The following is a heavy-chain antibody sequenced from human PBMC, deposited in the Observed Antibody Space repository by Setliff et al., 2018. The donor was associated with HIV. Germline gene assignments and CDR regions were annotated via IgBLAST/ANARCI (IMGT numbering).Heavy chain of an antibody. J-gene: IGHJ4*02. CDR2: IKSKTDAGTT. CDR3: TTGNRRWTRVAAFDY. D-gene: IGHD4-17*01. Sequence: GGSLRLSCAASGFTFSNAWMSWVRQAPGKGLEWVGRIKSKTDAGTTDYAAPVKGRFTIARDDSKNTLYLQMNSLKTEDTAVYFCTTGNRRWTRVAAFDYWGQGTLVTVSS. V-gene: IGHV3-15*01. CDR1: GFTFSNAW.